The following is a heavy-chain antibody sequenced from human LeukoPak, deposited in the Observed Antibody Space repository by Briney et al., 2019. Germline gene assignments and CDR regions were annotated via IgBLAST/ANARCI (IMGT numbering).Heavy chain of an antibody. Sequence: GGSLRLSCATSGFTFSGSAIHWVRQASGKGLEWVGRIRSKANSYATTDVASVRGRFSISRDDSKNTAYLQMNSLRAEDTAVYYCARGGWFIVDYWGQGTLVTVSS. CDR1: GFTFSGSA. CDR2: IRSKANSYAT. D-gene: IGHD3-10*01. J-gene: IGHJ4*02. CDR3: ARGGWFIVDY. V-gene: IGHV3-73*01.